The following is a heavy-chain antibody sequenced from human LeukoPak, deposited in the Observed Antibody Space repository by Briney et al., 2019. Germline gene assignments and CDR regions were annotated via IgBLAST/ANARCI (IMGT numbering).Heavy chain of an antibody. J-gene: IGHJ3*02. CDR3: ARDYTYYDTPGAFDI. CDR1: GGSISSGFYY. CDR2: IYTSGST. Sequence: TSETLSLTCTVSGGSISSGFYYWSWIRQPAGKGLEWIGRIYTSGSTNYNPSLNSRVTISVDTSKNQFSLKLSSVTAADTAVYYCARDYTYYDTPGAFDIWGQGTMVTVSS. D-gene: IGHD3-22*01. V-gene: IGHV4-61*02.